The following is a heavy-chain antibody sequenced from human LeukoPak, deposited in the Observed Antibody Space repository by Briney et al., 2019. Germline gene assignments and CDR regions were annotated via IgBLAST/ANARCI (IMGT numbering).Heavy chain of an antibody. Sequence: ASVKVTFNFSAYTLTDLSMQRLRQAPGKGLEWMGGFDPEDGETIYAQKFQGRVTMTEDTSTDTAYMELSSLRSEDTAVYYCATNHGDDSAYCWVQGTLVTVSS. J-gene: IGHJ4*02. D-gene: IGHD4-17*01. CDR2: FDPEDGET. V-gene: IGHV1-24*01. CDR1: AYTLTDLS. CDR3: ATNHGDDSAYC.